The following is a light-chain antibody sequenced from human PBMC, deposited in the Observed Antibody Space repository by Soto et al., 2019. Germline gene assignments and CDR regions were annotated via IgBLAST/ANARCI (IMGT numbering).Light chain of an antibody. CDR1: NSDVGGYNY. CDR2: EVD. J-gene: IGLJ1*01. CDR3: SSHRSSGPIFV. Sequence: QSVLTQPASVSGSPGQSITISCTGSNSDVGGYNYVSWYQQHPGKAPKLMIYEVDNRPSGVSNRFSGSKSGNTASLTISGLQAEDEADYYCSSHRSSGPIFVFGTGTRSPS. V-gene: IGLV2-14*01.